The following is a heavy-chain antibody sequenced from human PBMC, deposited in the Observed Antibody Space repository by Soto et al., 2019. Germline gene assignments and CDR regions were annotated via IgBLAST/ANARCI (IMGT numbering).Heavy chain of an antibody. CDR3: ARQPLRGSSWHYYFEY. Sequence: ESLKISCNGSGYSFTSYWIGWVRQMPGKGLEWMGIIYPGDSDTRYSPSFQGQVTISADKSISTAYLQWSSLKASDTAMYYCARQPLRGSSWHYYFEYWGQGTLVTVSS. J-gene: IGHJ4*02. D-gene: IGHD6-13*01. CDR1: GYSFTSYW. CDR2: IYPGDSDT. V-gene: IGHV5-51*01.